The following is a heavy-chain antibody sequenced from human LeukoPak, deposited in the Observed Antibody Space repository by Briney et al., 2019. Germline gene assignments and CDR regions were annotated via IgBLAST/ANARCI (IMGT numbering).Heavy chain of an antibody. CDR2: ITRSSSTI. CDR1: GFTFSWYS. V-gene: IGHV3-48*01. Sequence: PGGSLRLFCAVSGFTFSWYSMNWVRQAPGKGLEWVSYITRSSSTIYYADSVKGRFTISRDNAKNSLYLQMNSLRVDDTAVYYCATADRGAFDIWGQGTMVIVSS. J-gene: IGHJ3*02. CDR3: ATADRGAFDI.